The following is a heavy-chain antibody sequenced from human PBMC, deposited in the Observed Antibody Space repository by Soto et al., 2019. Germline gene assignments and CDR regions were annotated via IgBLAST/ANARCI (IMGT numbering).Heavy chain of an antibody. CDR3: ARGPPLGY. CDR2: IYHSGST. J-gene: IGHJ4*02. V-gene: IGHV4-30-2*01. CDR1: GGSISSGGYS. Sequence: SETLSLTCAVSGGSISSGGYSWSWIRQPPGKGLECIGYIYHSGSTYYSPSLKSRVTISVDRSKNQFSLKLSSVTAADTAVYYCARGPPLGYWGQGTLVTVPQ.